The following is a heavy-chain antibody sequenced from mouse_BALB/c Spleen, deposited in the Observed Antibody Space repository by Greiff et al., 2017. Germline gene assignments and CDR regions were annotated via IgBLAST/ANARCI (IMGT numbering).Heavy chain of an antibody. Sequence: EVQGVESGGDLVKPGGSLKLSCAASGFTFSSYGMSWVRQTPDKRLEWVATISSGGSYTYYPDSVKGRFTISRDNAKNTLYLQMSSLKSEDTAMYYCARQGGYGYDGDWFAYWGQGTLVTVSA. D-gene: IGHD2-2*01. CDR1: GFTFSSYG. J-gene: IGHJ3*01. CDR2: ISSGGSYT. V-gene: IGHV5-6*01. CDR3: ARQGGYGYDGDWFAY.